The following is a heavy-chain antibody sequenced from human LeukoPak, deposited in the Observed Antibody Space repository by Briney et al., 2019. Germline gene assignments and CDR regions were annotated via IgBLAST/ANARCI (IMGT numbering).Heavy chain of an antibody. Sequence: PGGSLRLSCEASGFTFSGYEMNWVRQAPGKGLEWISYICGRGITTYYADSVKGRFTISRDDAKKLLYLEMNSLRAEDTAVYYCVRDLFDDYSLDYWGQGTLVTVSS. J-gene: IGHJ4*02. D-gene: IGHD3-16*01. CDR1: GFTFSGYE. CDR2: ICGRGITT. CDR3: VRDLFDDYSLDY. V-gene: IGHV3-48*03.